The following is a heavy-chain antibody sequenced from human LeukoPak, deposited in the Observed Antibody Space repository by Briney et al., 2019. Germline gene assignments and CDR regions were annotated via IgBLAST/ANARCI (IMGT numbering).Heavy chain of an antibody. J-gene: IGHJ4*02. CDR3: ARGVNYLDY. CDR2: TYYRSKWYY. V-gene: IGHV6-1*01. D-gene: IGHD4-23*01. CDR1: GDSVSSSSTG. Sequence: SQTLSLTCAISGDSVSSSSTGWNWTRQSPSRGLEWLGRTYYRSKWYYDYAASVKSRMSVNPDTSENQFSLHLNSVTPEDTAVYFCARGVNYLDYWGLGTLVTVSS.